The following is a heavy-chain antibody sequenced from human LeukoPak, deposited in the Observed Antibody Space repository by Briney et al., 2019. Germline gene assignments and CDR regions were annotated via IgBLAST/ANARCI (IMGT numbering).Heavy chain of an antibody. CDR2: ISSSGTVI. J-gene: IGHJ4*02. CDR1: GFTFSDYY. D-gene: IGHD6-19*01. CDR3: ARSAVAGIPLDY. Sequence: GGSLRLSCAASGFTFSDYYMTWIRQAPGKGLEWVSYISSSGTVIYYADSVKGRFTISRDNAKNSLYLQMNSLRAEDTAVYYCARSAVAGIPLDYWGQGTLVTVSS. V-gene: IGHV3-11*04.